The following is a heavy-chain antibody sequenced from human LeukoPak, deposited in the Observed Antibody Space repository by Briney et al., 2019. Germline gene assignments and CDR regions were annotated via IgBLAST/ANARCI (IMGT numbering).Heavy chain of an antibody. CDR2: IYHSGST. J-gene: IGHJ3*02. D-gene: IGHD3-3*01. Sequence: SETLSLTCAVSGYSISSGYYWGWIRQPPGKGLEWIGSIYHSGSTYYNPSLKSRVTISVDTSKNQFSLKLSSVTAAGTAVYYCARHRDYDFWSGYPDAFDIWGQGTMVTVSS. V-gene: IGHV4-38-2*01. CDR1: GYSISSGYY. CDR3: ARHRDYDFWSGYPDAFDI.